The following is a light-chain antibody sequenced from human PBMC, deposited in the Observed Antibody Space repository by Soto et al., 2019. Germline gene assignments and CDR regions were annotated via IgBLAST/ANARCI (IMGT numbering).Light chain of an antibody. CDR1: SGDVGAYNY. Sequence: QSALTQPASVSGSPGQSIAISCTGSSGDVGAYNYVSWYQQYSGKAPKLMIYDVGNRPSGVSDRFSGSKSGNTASLTISGLQAEDEADYYCCSYTSSSTYVFGTGTKVTVL. CDR2: DVG. CDR3: CSYTSSSTYV. J-gene: IGLJ1*01. V-gene: IGLV2-14*01.